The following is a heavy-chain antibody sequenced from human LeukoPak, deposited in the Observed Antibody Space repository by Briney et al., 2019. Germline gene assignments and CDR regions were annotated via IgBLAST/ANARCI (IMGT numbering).Heavy chain of an antibody. CDR1: GYTFTSYG. Sequence: ASVKVSCKASGYTFTSYGISWVRRAPGQGLEWMGWISAYNGNTNYAQKLQGRVTMTTDTSTSTAYMELRSLRSDDTAVYYCARVKGNYYDSSGYYHFDYWGQGTLVTVSS. CDR3: ARVKGNYYDSSGYYHFDY. V-gene: IGHV1-18*01. CDR2: ISAYNGNT. J-gene: IGHJ4*02. D-gene: IGHD3-22*01.